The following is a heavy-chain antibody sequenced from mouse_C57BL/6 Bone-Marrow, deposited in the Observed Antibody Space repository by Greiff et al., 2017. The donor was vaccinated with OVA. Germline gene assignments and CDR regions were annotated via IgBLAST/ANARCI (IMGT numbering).Heavy chain of an antibody. CDR1: GFTFTDYY. CDR2: IRHKANGYTT. D-gene: IGHD2-14*01. V-gene: IGHV7-3*01. J-gene: IGHJ4*01. CDR3: ARSYRRGYAMDY. Sequence: EVMLVESGGGLVQPGGSLSLSCAASGFTFTDYYMSWVRQPPGKALEWLGFIRHKANGYTTEYSASVKGRFTISRDNSQSILYLQMNDLRAEDSANYYCARSYRRGYAMDYWGQGTSVTVSS.